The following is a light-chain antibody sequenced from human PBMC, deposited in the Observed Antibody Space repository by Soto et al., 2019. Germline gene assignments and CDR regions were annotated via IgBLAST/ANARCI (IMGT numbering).Light chain of an antibody. J-gene: IGKJ3*01. V-gene: IGKV1-39*01. CDR3: LQSSTAPFR. CDR1: QNINTY. Sequence: DIQMTQSPSSLSASVGDRVTITCRASQNINTYLNWYQQKPGKAPKLLIFEASSLQSGVLSRFSGSGSRPDFTLTIRSLQPEEFSTYFCLQSSTAPFRFGPGTKVDIK. CDR2: EAS.